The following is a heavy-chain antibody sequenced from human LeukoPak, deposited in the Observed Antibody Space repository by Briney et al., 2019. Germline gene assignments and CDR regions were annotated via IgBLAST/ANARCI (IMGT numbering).Heavy chain of an antibody. CDR3: ARWPLGVEGFGEARNYFDY. J-gene: IGHJ4*02. D-gene: IGHD3-10*01. CDR2: INRVGSST. CDR1: GFTFSSYW. Sequence: GGSLRLVCAASGFTFSSYWMHSVRQAPGMWLVWHSRINRVGSSTSYAGSVNGRFTLYRDNAKTTLYLQITSLRDVNTAMYYCARWPLGVEGFGEARNYFDYWGQGTLVTVSS. V-gene: IGHV3-74*01.